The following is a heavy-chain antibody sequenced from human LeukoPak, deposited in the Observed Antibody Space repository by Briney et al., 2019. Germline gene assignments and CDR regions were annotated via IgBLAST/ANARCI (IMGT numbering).Heavy chain of an antibody. V-gene: IGHV3-30*18. D-gene: IGHD3-22*01. Sequence: PGGSLRLSCAASGFTFSSYGMHWVRQAPGKGLEWVAVISYDGSNKYYADSVKGRFPISRDNSKNTLYLQMYSLRAEDTAVYYCAKDHYDSSGFPDYWGQGTLVTVSS. CDR3: AKDHYDSSGFPDY. J-gene: IGHJ4*02. CDR1: GFTFSSYG. CDR2: ISYDGSNK.